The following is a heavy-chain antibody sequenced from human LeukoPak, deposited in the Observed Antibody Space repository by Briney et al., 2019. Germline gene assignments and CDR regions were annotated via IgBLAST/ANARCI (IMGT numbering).Heavy chain of an antibody. V-gene: IGHV3-7*01. Sequence: GGSLRLSCAASGFTVSSNYMSWVRQAPGKGLEWVANIKQDGSEIHYVDSVKGRFTISRDNAKNSLYLLVNSLRAEDTAVYYCARGAAAGTSVGGYFDYWGQGTLVTVSS. J-gene: IGHJ4*02. D-gene: IGHD6-13*01. CDR1: GFTVSSNY. CDR2: IKQDGSEI. CDR3: ARGAAAGTSVGGYFDY.